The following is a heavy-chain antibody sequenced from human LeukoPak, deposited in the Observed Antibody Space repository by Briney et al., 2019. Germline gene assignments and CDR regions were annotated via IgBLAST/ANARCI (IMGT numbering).Heavy chain of an antibody. CDR3: ARDWGSSGSFDY. CDR1: GGTFSSYA. D-gene: IGHD3-22*01. J-gene: IGHJ4*02. CDR2: IIPILGIA. V-gene: IGHV1-69*04. Sequence: ASVKVSCKASGGTFSSYAISWVRQAPRQGLEWMGRIIPILGIANYAQKFQGRVTITADKSTSTAYMELSSLRSEDTAVYYCARDWGSSGSFDYWGQGTLVTVSS.